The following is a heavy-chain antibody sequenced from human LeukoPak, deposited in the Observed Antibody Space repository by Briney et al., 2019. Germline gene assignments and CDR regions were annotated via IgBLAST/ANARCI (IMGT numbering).Heavy chain of an antibody. CDR2: IIPIFGTA. V-gene: IGHV1-69*06. D-gene: IGHD3-22*01. Sequence: GASVKVSCKASGGTFSSYAISWVRQAPGQGLEWMGGIIPIFGTANYAQKFQGRVTITADKSTSTAYVELSSLRSEDTAVYYCARDQLPFFYDSSGYDAFDIWGQGTMVTVSS. J-gene: IGHJ3*02. CDR1: GGTFSSYA. CDR3: ARDQLPFFYDSSGYDAFDI.